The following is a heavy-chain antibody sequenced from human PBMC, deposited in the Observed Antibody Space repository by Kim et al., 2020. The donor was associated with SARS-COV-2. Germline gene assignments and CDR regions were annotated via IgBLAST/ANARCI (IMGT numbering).Heavy chain of an antibody. J-gene: IGHJ4*02. CDR3: AKGAYCSGGSCYSFLDY. CDR2: ISWDGGST. CDR1: GFTFDDYA. V-gene: IGHV3-43D*03. Sequence: GGSLTLSCAASGFTFDDYAMHWVRQAPGKGLEWVSLISWDGGSTYYADSVKGRFTISRDNSKNSLYLQMNSLRAEDTALYYCAKGAYCSGGSCYSFLDYWGQGTLVTVSS. D-gene: IGHD2-15*01.